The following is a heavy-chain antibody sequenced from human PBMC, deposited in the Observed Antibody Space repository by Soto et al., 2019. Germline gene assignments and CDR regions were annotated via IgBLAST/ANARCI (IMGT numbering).Heavy chain of an antibody. CDR3: ARDLYEKYYDILTGYPYYYYYMDV. CDR1: GFTFSSYS. V-gene: IGHV3-48*01. J-gene: IGHJ6*03. D-gene: IGHD3-9*01. Sequence: GGSLRLSCAASGFTFSSYSMNWVRQAPGKGLEWVSYINSSSSTIYYADSVKGRFTISRDNAKNSLYLQMNSLRAEDTAVYYCARDLYEKYYDILTGYPYYYYYMDVWGKGTTVTVSS. CDR2: INSSSSTI.